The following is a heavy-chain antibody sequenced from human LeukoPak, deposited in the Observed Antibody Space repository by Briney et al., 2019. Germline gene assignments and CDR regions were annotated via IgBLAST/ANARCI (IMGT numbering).Heavy chain of an antibody. J-gene: IGHJ6*03. D-gene: IGHD6-13*01. V-gene: IGHV3-30*02. CDR2: IRYDGSNK. CDR1: GFTFSSYG. Sequence: GGSLRLSCAASGFTFSSYGMHWVRQAPGKGLEWVAFIRYDGSNKYYADSVKGRFTISRDNSKNTLYLQMNSLRAEDTAVYYCARDTTYLYSSSWYYYYYYMDVWGKGTTVTVSS. CDR3: ARDTTYLYSSSWYYYYYYMDV.